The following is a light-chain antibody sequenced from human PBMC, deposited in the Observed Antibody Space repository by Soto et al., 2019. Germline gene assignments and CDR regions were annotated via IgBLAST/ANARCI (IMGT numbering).Light chain of an antibody. Sequence: IVMPQTPLASPVTVGQPASISCRSSRSLVHSDGNTYLSWLHQRPGQPPRLLIYKTSNRFSGVPDRLSGSGAGTDCTLTISRVEAEDVGVYYCMQASLFPHTFGQGTKLEIK. CDR1: RSLVHSDGNTY. V-gene: IGKV2-24*01. CDR3: MQASLFPHT. J-gene: IGKJ2*01. CDR2: KTS.